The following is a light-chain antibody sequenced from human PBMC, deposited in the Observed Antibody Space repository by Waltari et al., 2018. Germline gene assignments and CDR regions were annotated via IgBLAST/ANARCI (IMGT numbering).Light chain of an antibody. V-gene: IGLV2-23*02. CDR2: EVN. CDR1: SRDVGRYSL. J-gene: IGLJ3*02. Sequence: QSALTQPAPVSGSPGQSIPIACTGTSRDVGRYSLFSWYQQYPGKAPKLMSYEVNMRPSGVSNRFSGSKSGNTASLTISGLQAEDEADYYCCSYAGSSTLFGGGTKLTVL. CDR3: CSYAGSSTL.